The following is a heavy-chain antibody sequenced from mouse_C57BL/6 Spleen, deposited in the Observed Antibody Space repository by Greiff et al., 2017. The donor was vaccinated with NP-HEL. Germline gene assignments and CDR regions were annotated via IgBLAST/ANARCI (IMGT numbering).Heavy chain of an antibody. CDR2: INPSTGGT. CDR3: ARWTSGTGFDY. CDR1: GYSFTGYY. D-gene: IGHD4-1*01. V-gene: IGHV1-42*01. Sequence: VQLQQSGPELVKPGASVKISCKASGYSFTGYYMNWVKQSPEKSLEWIGEINPSTGGTTYNQKFKAKATLTVDKSSSTAYMQLKSLTSEDSAVYYCARWTSGTGFDYWGQGTTLTVSS. J-gene: IGHJ2*01.